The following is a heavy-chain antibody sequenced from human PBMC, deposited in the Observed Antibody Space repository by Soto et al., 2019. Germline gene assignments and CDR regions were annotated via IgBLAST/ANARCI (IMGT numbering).Heavy chain of an antibody. CDR1: GFNVMSYW. J-gene: IGHJ4*02. V-gene: IGHV3-7*01. CDR3: ARDIGFDYVN. CDR2: IKEDGSEI. Sequence: PGGSLRLSCAVSGFNVMSYWMSWVRQAPGKGLEWVASIKEDGSEIYYLHSVRGRFSISRDSAGNALYLTMNYLSAEDTGVYFCARDIGFDYVNWGQGPLVTVSS. D-gene: IGHD3-16*01.